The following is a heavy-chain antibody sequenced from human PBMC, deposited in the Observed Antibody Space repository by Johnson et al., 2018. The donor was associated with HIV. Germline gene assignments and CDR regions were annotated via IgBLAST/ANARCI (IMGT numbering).Heavy chain of an antibody. CDR1: EFTFSRFA. J-gene: IGHJ3*02. CDR3: ATSTASDALDI. CDR2: IWSDGSNK. Sequence: QVQLVESGGGVVRPGRSLRLSCAACEFTFSRFAMHWVRQAPGKGLEWVAVIWSDGSNKHYADSVTGRFTISRDNSKNTLYLQMNSLRAEDTAVYYCATSTASDALDIWGQGTMVTVSS. V-gene: IGHV3-33*08. D-gene: IGHD1-1*01.